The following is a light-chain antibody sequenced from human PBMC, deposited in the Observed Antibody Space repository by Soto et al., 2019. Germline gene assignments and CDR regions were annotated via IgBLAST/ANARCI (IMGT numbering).Light chain of an antibody. V-gene: IGLV3-21*02. CDR3: QVWDSSLDHPGF. CDR1: NIGRKS. J-gene: IGLJ2*01. CDR2: DDR. Sequence: SYELTQPPSVSVAPGQTARITCGGNNIGRKSVHWYRQTPGQAPVLVVYDDRDRPSGIPERFSGTNSGNTATLSISRVEAGDEADYFCQVWDSSLDHPGFFGGGTKVTVL.